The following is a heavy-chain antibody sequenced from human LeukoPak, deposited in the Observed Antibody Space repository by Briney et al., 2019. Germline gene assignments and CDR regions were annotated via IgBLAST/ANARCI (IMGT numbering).Heavy chain of an antibody. D-gene: IGHD4-11*01. CDR3: AREGVTTTGDYYYYGMDV. Sequence: GASVKVSCKASGYTFTSYGISWVRHAPGQGLERRGWISAYNGNTNYAQKLQGRDTMTTDTSTSTAYMELRSLRSDDTAVYYCAREGVTTTGDYYYYGMDVWGQGTTVTVS. CDR1: GYTFTSYG. CDR2: ISAYNGNT. V-gene: IGHV1-18*01. J-gene: IGHJ6*02.